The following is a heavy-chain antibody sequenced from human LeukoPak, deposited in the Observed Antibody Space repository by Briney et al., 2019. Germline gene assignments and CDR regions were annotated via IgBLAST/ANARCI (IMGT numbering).Heavy chain of an antibody. Sequence: PGGSLRLSCAASGSTVSSYFMSWVRQAPGKGLEWVSVIYDGGSTDYADSVEGRFTISRDNSKSTLYLQMNSLRAEDTAVYYCARDNYILTGYYNAFDIWGQGTLVTVSS. CDR2: IYDGGST. CDR3: ARDNYILTGYYNAFDI. J-gene: IGHJ3*02. V-gene: IGHV3-53*01. CDR1: GSTVSSYF. D-gene: IGHD3-9*01.